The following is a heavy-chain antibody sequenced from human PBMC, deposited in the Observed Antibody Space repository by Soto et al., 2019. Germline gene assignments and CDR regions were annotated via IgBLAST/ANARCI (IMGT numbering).Heavy chain of an antibody. Sequence: SATLSLTCTVSGGSISSSYWSWIRPPAGKGLEWIGRIYTSGSTNYNPSLKSRVTMSVDTSKNQFSLKLSSVTAADTAVYYCARGGRRDTAMAYWGQGTLVTVSS. D-gene: IGHD5-18*01. CDR1: GGSISSSY. J-gene: IGHJ4*02. CDR2: IYTSGST. V-gene: IGHV4-4*07. CDR3: ARGGRRDTAMAY.